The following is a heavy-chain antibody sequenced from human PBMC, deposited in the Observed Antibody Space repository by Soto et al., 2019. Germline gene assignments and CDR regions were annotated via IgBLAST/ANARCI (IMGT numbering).Heavy chain of an antibody. CDR2: IYWNDDK. CDR1: GFSLSTSGVG. CDR3: AHRGYDSSGYYYLGDY. Sequence: QITLKESGPTLVKPTQTLTLTCTFSGFSLSTSGVGVGWIRQPPGKALEWLALIYWNDDKRYSPSLKSRLTITKDTSKNQVVLTMTNMDPVDTATYYCAHRGYDSSGYYYLGDYWGQGTLVTVSS. D-gene: IGHD3-22*01. V-gene: IGHV2-5*01. J-gene: IGHJ4*02.